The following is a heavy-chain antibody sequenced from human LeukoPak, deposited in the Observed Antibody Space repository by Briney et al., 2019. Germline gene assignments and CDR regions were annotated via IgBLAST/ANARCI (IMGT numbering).Heavy chain of an antibody. J-gene: IGHJ4*02. V-gene: IGHV1-2*02. CDR1: GYTFTSYG. CDR2: INPNSGGT. CDR3: ARGPLWFGELENPFY. Sequence: ASVKVSCKASGYTFTSYGINWVRQAPGQGLEWMGWINPNSGGTNYAQKFQGRVTMTRDTSISTAYMELSRLRSDDTAVYYCARGPLWFGELENPFYWGQGTLVTVSS. D-gene: IGHD3-10*01.